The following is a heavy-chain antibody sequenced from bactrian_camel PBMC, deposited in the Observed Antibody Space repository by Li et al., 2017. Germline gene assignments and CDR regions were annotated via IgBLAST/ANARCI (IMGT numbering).Heavy chain of an antibody. V-gene: IGHV3S40*01. CDR2: RNRDDGDTT. CDR3: ATYCGSASQGFGY. CDR1: GYTSGTYC. J-gene: IGHJ6*01. D-gene: IGHD2*01. Sequence: DVQLVESGGGSVQAGGSLRLSCSASGYTSGTYCMAWFRQAPGKGLEWVSRVRNRDDGDTTYYADSVKGRFTFSGDNAKNTVYLQMNSLKSEDTALYYCATYCGSASQGFGYWGQGTQVTVS.